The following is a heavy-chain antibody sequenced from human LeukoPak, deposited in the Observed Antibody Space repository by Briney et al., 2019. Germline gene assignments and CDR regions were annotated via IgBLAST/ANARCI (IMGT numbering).Heavy chain of an antibody. CDR1: GGTFSSYA. CDR3: ATRTSSSWYIHDWYFDL. Sequence: GSSVKVPCKASGGTFSSYAISWVRQAPGQGLEWMGGIIPIFGTANYAQKFQGRVTITTDESTSTAYMELSSLRSEDTAVYYCATRTSSSWYIHDWYFDLWGRGTLVTVSS. V-gene: IGHV1-69*05. J-gene: IGHJ2*01. CDR2: IIPIFGTA. D-gene: IGHD6-13*01.